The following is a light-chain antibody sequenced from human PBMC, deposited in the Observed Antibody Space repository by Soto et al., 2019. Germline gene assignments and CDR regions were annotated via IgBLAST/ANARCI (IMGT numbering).Light chain of an antibody. CDR1: QSVRNNY. V-gene: IGKV3-20*01. CDR3: QQYGGSSRT. J-gene: IGKJ1*01. Sequence: IVFTQSPDTLSLSPGERVTLSCRASQSVRNNYLAWYQQKPGQAPRLLIYETYRRATGIPDRFSGSGSGIDFTLTISXLEPEDFAVYLCQQYGGSSRTFGLGTKV. CDR2: ETY.